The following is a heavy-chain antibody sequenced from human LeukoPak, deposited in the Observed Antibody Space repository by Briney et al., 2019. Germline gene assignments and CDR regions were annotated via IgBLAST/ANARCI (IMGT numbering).Heavy chain of an antibody. CDR1: GFLFNEHG. Sequence: GRSLRLSCAASGFLFNEHGLHWVRQAPGKGLEWVSYITGNSHTIYYADSVKGRFTISRDNAKNSLHLQMNSLRAEDTAVYYCATVSRSSWRAFDFWGQGTKVIVSS. CDR3: ATVSRSSWRAFDF. V-gene: IGHV3-48*01. J-gene: IGHJ3*01. D-gene: IGHD6-13*01. CDR2: ITGNSHTI.